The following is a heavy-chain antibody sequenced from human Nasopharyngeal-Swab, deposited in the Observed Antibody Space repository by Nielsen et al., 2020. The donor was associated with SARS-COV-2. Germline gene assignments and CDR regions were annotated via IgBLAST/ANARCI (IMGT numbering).Heavy chain of an antibody. Sequence: ASVKVSCKASSNTFTGSYIHWVRQAPGQGLEGRGWMNPKSGGTSYAQKFQGRVTMTWDTSTSTAYMELSRLRSDDTAVYYCARDATGDEYFDYWGQGTLVTVSS. V-gene: IGHV1-2*02. J-gene: IGHJ4*02. CDR2: MNPKSGGT. D-gene: IGHD7-27*01. CDR3: ARDATGDEYFDY. CDR1: SNTFTGSY.